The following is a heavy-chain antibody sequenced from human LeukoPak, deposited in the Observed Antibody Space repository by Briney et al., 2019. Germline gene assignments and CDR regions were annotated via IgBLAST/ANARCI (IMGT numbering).Heavy chain of an antibody. CDR3: ARDTSWAVAGTYYYYYYMDV. CDR1: GFTFSSYA. Sequence: GGSLRLSCAASGFTFSSYAMSWVRQAPGKGLEWVSSISSSSSYIYYADSVKGRFTISRDNAKNSLYLQMNSLRAEDTAVYYCARDTSWAVAGTYYYYYYMDVWGKGTTVTVSS. J-gene: IGHJ6*03. CDR2: ISSSSSYI. V-gene: IGHV3-21*01. D-gene: IGHD6-19*01.